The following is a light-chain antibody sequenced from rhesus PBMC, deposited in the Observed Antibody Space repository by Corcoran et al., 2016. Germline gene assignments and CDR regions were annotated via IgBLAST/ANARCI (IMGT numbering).Light chain of an antibody. CDR2: KAS. J-gene: IGKJ4*01. V-gene: IGKV1-22*01. CDR3: PQYSSSPLT. Sequence: DIQMTQSPSSLSASVGDTVTITCRASQSIRNWLAWYQQEPGKAPKFLMYKASSLQSGVPSRISGNGSGIDFTLTIRSLQSEDFATYYCPQYSSSPLTFGGVTKVDLK. CDR1: QSIRNW.